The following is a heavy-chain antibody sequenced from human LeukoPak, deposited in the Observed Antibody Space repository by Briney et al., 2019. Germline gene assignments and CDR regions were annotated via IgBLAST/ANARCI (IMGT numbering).Heavy chain of an antibody. CDR3: AKDVYSNYGGISYYFDY. CDR2: ISGSGGST. D-gene: IGHD4-11*01. V-gene: IGHV3-23*01. CDR1: GFTFSSYA. J-gene: IGHJ4*02. Sequence: GGSLRLSCAASGFTFSSYAMSWVRQAPGKGLEWASAISGSGGSTYYADSVKGRFTISRDNSKNTLYLQMNSLRAEDTAVYYCAKDVYSNYGGISYYFDYWGQGTLVTVSS.